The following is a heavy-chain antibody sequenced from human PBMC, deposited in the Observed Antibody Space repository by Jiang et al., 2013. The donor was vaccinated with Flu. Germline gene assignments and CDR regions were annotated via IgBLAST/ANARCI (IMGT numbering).Heavy chain of an antibody. D-gene: IGHD3-22*01. CDR2: ISAYNGNT. CDR3: ARDHGGGYYDSSGYTFDY. V-gene: IGHV1-18*01. J-gene: IGHJ4*02. CDR1: GYTFTSYG. Sequence: GAEVKKPGASVKVSCKASGYTFTSYGISWVRRAPGQGLEWMGWISAYNGNTNYAQKLQGRVTMTTDTSTSTAYMELRSLRSDDTAVYYCARDHGGGYYDSSGYTFDYWGQGTLVTVSS.